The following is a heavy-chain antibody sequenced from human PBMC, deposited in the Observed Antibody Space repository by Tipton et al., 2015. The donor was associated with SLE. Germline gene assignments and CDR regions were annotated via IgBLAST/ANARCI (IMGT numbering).Heavy chain of an antibody. V-gene: IGHV4-59*01. D-gene: IGHD6-19*01. CDR2: ISDRGST. J-gene: IGHJ3*02. Sequence: QLVQSGGGLVQPGGSLKLSCAASGFTFSGSAMHWVRQASGKGLEWIGYISDRGSTKYNPSLKSRVAISVDTSKNQFSLNLNSVTAADTATYYCARVRGGWANDASDIWGQGTMVTVSS. CDR1: GFTFSGSA. CDR3: ARVRGGWANDASDI.